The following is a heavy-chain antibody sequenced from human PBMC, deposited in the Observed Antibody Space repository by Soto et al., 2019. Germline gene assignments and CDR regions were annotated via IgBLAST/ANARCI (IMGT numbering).Heavy chain of an antibody. J-gene: IGHJ4*02. D-gene: IGHD3-10*01. CDR3: AKDSYYGSGSYFDY. Sequence: GGSLRLSCAASGFTFSSYSMSWVRPAPGKGLEWVSAISGSGGSTYYADSVKGRFTISRDNSKNTLYLQMNSLRAEDTAVYYCAKDSYYGSGSYFDYWGQGTLVTVSS. CDR2: ISGSGGST. V-gene: IGHV3-23*01. CDR1: GFTFSSYS.